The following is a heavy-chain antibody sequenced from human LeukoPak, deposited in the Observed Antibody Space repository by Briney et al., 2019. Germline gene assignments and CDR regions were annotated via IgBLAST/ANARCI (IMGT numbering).Heavy chain of an antibody. Sequence: SETLSLTCTVSGGSISSYYWSWIRQPAGKGLEWIGRIYTSGSTNSKPSLKSRVTMSVDTSKNQFSLKPSSVTAADTAVYYCARDGRLRAGYRGYDYYGMDVWGQGTTVTVSS. CDR3: ARDGRLRAGYRGYDYYGMDV. V-gene: IGHV4-4*07. CDR1: GGSISSYY. CDR2: IYTSGST. D-gene: IGHD1-26*01. J-gene: IGHJ6*02.